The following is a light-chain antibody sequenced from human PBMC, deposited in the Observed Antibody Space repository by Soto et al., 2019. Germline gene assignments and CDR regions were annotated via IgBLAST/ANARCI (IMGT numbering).Light chain of an antibody. V-gene: IGKV1-5*03. J-gene: IGKJ1*01. CDR1: QSISSW. CDR2: KAS. CDR3: QQYNSYPWT. Sequence: DIQMTQSPSTLSASVGDRVTITCRASQSISSWLAWYQQKPGKAPKLLIYKASSLASGVPSRFSGSGSGTDFTLTISILQPDDFATYYCQQYNSYPWTFGQGTKVEIK.